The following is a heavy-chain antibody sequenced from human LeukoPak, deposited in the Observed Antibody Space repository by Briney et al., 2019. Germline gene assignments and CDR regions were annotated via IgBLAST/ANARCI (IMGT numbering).Heavy chain of an antibody. CDR2: IKIGGTNT. V-gene: IGHV3-11*01. CDR3: ATDGAGFDT. Sequence: GGSLRLSCAASGFTFNDYYMSWIRQAPGKGLEWLSYIKIGGTNTHYADSVKGRFTISRDNAKKSLYLEMNNLRAEDTAVYYCATDGAGFDTWGQGVLVTVSS. CDR1: GFTFNDYY. J-gene: IGHJ5*02.